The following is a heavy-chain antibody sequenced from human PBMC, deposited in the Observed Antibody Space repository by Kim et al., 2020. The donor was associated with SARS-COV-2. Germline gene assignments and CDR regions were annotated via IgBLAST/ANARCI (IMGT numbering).Heavy chain of an antibody. Sequence: GSTSYVHSVKGRCTIFRDNSENSLYMRMNSLTIEDSALYYCAKEKSRIWDYWGQGTLVTVSS. CDR2: GST. J-gene: IGHJ4*02. V-gene: IGHV3-43*01. D-gene: IGHD3-3*02. CDR3: AKEKSRIWDY.